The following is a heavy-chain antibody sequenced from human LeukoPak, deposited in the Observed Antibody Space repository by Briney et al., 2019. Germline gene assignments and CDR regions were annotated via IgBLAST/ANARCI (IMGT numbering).Heavy chain of an antibody. CDR3: ARERSTSWPEQLWPYYYYYGMDV. Sequence: GGSLRLSCAASGFTFSDYYMSWIRQAPGKGLEWVSYISSSGSTIYYADSVKGRFTISRDNAKNSLYLQMNSLRAEDTAVYYCARERSTSWPEQLWPYYYYYGMDVWGQGTTVTVSS. V-gene: IGHV3-11*01. D-gene: IGHD2-2*01. J-gene: IGHJ6*02. CDR2: ISSSGSTI. CDR1: GFTFSDYY.